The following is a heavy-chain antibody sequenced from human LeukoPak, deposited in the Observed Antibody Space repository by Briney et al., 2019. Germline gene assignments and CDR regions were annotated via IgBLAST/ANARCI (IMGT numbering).Heavy chain of an antibody. Sequence: GGSLRLSCSVSGFTFSTYVMHWVRRAPGKGLEYVSVISSNGDNTYYADSVKGRFTISRDNSKNTLYLQMSSLRADDTAVYYCVRGTGYWGQGTLVTVSS. CDR1: GFTFSTYV. V-gene: IGHV3-64D*06. CDR3: VRGTGY. J-gene: IGHJ4*02. CDR2: ISSNGDNT.